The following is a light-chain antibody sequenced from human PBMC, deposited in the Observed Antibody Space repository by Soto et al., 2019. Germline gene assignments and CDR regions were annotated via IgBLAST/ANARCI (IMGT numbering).Light chain of an antibody. J-gene: IGKJ1*01. CDR3: QQYRSWPRT. CDR2: GPS. V-gene: IGKV3-15*01. CDR1: QSVDIS. Sequence: EIVLTQSPATLSVSPGERVILSCRASQSVDISLAWYQQKPGQAPRLLIYGPSTRPPDMPGTFCGRGSGTKFTLAIACLRPEDFGVYYCQQYRSWPRTFGQGTKVEIK.